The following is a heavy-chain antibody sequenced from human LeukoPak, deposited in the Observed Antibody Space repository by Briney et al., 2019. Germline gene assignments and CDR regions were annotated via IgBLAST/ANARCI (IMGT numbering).Heavy chain of an antibody. J-gene: IGHJ4*02. Sequence: SVKVSCKASGGTFSSYAISWVRQAPGQGLEWMGGIIPIFGTANYAQKFQGRVTITADESTSTAYMELSSLRSEDTAVYYCARAGYYYDSSGYPYDYWGQGTLVTVSS. V-gene: IGHV1-69*13. D-gene: IGHD3-22*01. CDR2: IIPIFGTA. CDR1: GGTFSSYA. CDR3: ARAGYYYDSSGYPYDY.